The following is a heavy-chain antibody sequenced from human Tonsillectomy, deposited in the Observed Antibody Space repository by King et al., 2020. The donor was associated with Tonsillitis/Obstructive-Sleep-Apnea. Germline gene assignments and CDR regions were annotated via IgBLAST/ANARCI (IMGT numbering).Heavy chain of an antibody. CDR3: ARGDCSDTSCDTLDY. D-gene: IGHD2-2*02. CDR2: INTYNGNT. Sequence: QLVQSGAEVKKPGASVKVSCKASGYIFTSYGINWVRQAPGQGLEWMGWINTYNGNTNYAQNLQGRVTMTTDTSTNTAYMELRSLRSDDTAVYYCARGDCSDTSCDTLDYWGQGTLVTVSS. V-gene: IGHV1-18*01. CDR1: GYIFTSYG. J-gene: IGHJ4*02.